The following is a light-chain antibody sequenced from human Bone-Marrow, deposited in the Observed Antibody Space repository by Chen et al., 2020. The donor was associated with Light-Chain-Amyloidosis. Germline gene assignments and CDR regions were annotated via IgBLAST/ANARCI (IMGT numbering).Light chain of an antibody. CDR1: SSDVGGDNH. J-gene: IGLJ1*01. CDR2: EVT. CDR3: SSYTSTNTLV. Sequence: QSALTQPASVSRSPGQSLTISCTGTSSDVGGDNHVSWYQQHPDKAPKLMIYEVTKRPSWVPDRFSGSKSDNTASLTISGLQTEDEADYFCSSYTSTNTLVFGSGTRVTVL. V-gene: IGLV2-14*01.